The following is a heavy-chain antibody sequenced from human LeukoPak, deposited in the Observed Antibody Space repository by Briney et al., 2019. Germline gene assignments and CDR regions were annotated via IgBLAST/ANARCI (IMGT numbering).Heavy chain of an antibody. CDR1: GCNLRDYW. CDR3: VRDPSNSGNWFDL. D-gene: IGHD4-11*01. Sequence: GGALRLSCAASGCNLRDYWMHWVRQAPAKGLVWVSRLGTDGTYTNYADSVTGRFTISRDNAKNTLYLQMDSLRAEDTSFYYCVRDPSNSGNWFDLWGQGTLVTVSS. J-gene: IGHJ5*02. CDR2: LGTDGTYT. V-gene: IGHV3-74*01.